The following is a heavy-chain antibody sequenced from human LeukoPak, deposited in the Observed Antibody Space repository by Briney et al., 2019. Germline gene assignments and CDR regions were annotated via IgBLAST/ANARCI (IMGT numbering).Heavy chain of an antibody. V-gene: IGHV3-21*04. CDR2: ISSSSYI. CDR3: ARIAVAGTLGDLDY. Sequence: GGSLRLSCAASGFTFSSYSMNWVRQAPGKGLEWVSSISSSSYIYYADSVKGRFTISRDNAKNSLYLQMNSLRAEDTALYYCARIAVAGTLGDLDYWGQGTLVTVSS. CDR1: GFTFSSYS. J-gene: IGHJ4*02. D-gene: IGHD6-19*01.